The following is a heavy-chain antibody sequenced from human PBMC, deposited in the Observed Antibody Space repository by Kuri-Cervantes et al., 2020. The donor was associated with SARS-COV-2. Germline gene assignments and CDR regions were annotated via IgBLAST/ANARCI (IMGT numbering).Heavy chain of an antibody. CDR3: AKDRATVVTRAFDI. J-gene: IGHJ3*02. CDR2: INSDGSST. V-gene: IGHV3-74*01. D-gene: IGHD4-23*01. Sequence: GESLKISCAASGFTFSSYWMHWVRQAPGKGLVWVSRINSDGSSTSYADSVKGRFTISRDNAKNTLYLQMNSLRAEDTAVYYCAKDRATVVTRAFDIWGQGTMVTVSS. CDR1: GFTFSSYW.